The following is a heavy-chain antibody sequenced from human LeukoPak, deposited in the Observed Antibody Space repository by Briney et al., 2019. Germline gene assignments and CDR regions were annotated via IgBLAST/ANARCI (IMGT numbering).Heavy chain of an antibody. CDR1: GCSFSSYW. CDR3: ARRGGSSSRRSPIDY. Sequence: GGSLRLSCAASGCSFSSYWRSWVRQAPGKGLEWVANIKQDGSEKYYVYSVKGLFTIAIYNAKNSMYLQMNSLRAEDTAVYYCARRGGSSSRRSPIDYWGQGPLVPVSS. CDR2: IKQDGSEK. D-gene: IGHD6-6*01. V-gene: IGHV3-7*01. J-gene: IGHJ4*02.